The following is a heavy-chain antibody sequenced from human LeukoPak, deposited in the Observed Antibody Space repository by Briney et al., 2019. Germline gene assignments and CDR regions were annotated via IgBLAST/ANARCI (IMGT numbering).Heavy chain of an antibody. CDR2: FDPEDGET. V-gene: IGHV1-24*01. D-gene: IGHD4-23*01. J-gene: IGHJ1*01. CDR1: GYTLTELS. Sequence: ASVKVSCKVSGYTLTELSMHWVRQAPGKGLEWMGGFDPEDGETIYAQKFQGRVTMTEDTSTDTAYMELSSLRSEDTAVYYCATDQRDDYGGNPEYFQHWGQGTLVTVSS. CDR3: ATDQRDDYGGNPEYFQH.